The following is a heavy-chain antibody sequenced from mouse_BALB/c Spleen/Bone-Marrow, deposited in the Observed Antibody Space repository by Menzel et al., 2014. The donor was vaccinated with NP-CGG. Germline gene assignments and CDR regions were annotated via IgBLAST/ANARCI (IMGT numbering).Heavy chain of an antibody. CDR1: GFIFTDYY. Sequence: EVNLVESGGGLVQPGGSLRLSCATSGFIFTDYYMSWVRQPPGKALEWLGFIRNKANVYSTEYSASVKGRFTISRDNSQSILYLQMNTLRAEDSAAYYCVREEDGYYVGFAYWGQGTLVTVSA. CDR3: VREEDGYYVGFAY. D-gene: IGHD2-3*01. CDR2: IRNKANVYST. J-gene: IGHJ3*01. V-gene: IGHV7-3*02.